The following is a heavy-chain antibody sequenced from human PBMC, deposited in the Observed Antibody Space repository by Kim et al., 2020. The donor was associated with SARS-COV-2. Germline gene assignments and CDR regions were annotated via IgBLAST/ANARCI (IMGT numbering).Heavy chain of an antibody. CDR2: ISGSDGQT. CDR3: AKGGTYYSDAFDL. V-gene: IGHV3-23*01. CDR1: GFMFSSYA. Sequence: GGSLRLSCAASGFMFSSYAMNWVCQAPGKGLEWISVISGSDGQTYYADSVKGRFIISRDNSKNTLYLRLNNLRGEDTAIYYCAKGGTYYSDAFDLWGQGTMVTVSS. J-gene: IGHJ3*01. D-gene: IGHD3-10*01.